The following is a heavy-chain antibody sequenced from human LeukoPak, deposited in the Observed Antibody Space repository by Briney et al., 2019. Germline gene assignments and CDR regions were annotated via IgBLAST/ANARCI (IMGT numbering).Heavy chain of an antibody. CDR1: GGSISSSSYY. V-gene: IGHV4-39*01. CDR3: ARQLSIAAAGPMY. Sequence: SETLSLTCTVSGGSISSSSYYWGWIRQPPGKGLEWIGSIYYSGSTYYNPSLKSRVTISVDTSKNQFSLKLSSVTAADTAVYYCARQLSIAAAGPMYWGQGTLVTVSS. J-gene: IGHJ4*02. D-gene: IGHD6-13*01. CDR2: IYYSGST.